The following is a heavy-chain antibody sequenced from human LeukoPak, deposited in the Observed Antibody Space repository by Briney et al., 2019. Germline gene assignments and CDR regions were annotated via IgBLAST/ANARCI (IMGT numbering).Heavy chain of an antibody. D-gene: IGHD6-13*01. CDR2: ISAYNGNT. CDR3: ARDEAAAGAYYYYGMDV. V-gene: IGHV1-18*01. Sequence: ASVKVSCKASGYTFTSYGISWVRQAPGQGLEWMGWISAYNGNTNYAQKLQGRVTMTTDTSTSTAYMELRSLRSDDTAVYYCARDEAAAGAYYYYGMDVWGQGTTVTVSS. CDR1: GYTFTSYG. J-gene: IGHJ6*02.